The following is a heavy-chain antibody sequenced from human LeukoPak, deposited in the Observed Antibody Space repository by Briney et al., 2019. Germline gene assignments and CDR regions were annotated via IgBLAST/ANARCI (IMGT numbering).Heavy chain of an antibody. V-gene: IGHV4-4*07. CDR1: GGSISSYY. D-gene: IGHD2-2*01. CDR2: IYTSGST. Sequence: PSETLSLTCTVSGGSISSYYWSWIRQPAGKGLEWIGRIYTSGSTNYNPSLKSRVTMSVDTSKNQFSLKLSSVTAADTAVYYCARGGLGVVVPAASPFDIWGQGTMVTVSS. J-gene: IGHJ3*02. CDR3: ARGGLGVVVPAASPFDI.